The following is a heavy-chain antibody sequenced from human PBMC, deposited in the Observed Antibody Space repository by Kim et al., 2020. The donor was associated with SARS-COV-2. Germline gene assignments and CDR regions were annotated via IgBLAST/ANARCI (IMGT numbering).Heavy chain of an antibody. CDR1: GYTFTSYA. CDR3: AREDLSSLGHVSSIVVVPAAMGY. CDR2: INTNTGNP. D-gene: IGHD2-2*01. J-gene: IGHJ4*02. Sequence: ASVKVSCKASGYTFTSYAMNWVRQAPGQGLEWMGWINTNTGNPTYAQGFTGRFVFSLDTSVSTAYLQISSLKAEDTAVYYCAREDLSSLGHVSSIVVVPAAMGYWGQRTLGSGSS. V-gene: IGHV7-4-1*02.